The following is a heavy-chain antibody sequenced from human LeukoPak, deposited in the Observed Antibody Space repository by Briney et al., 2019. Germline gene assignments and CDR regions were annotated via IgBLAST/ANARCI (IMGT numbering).Heavy chain of an antibody. CDR2: IIPILGIA. J-gene: IGHJ3*02. Sequence: SVKVSCKASGGTFSSYAISWVRQAPGQGLEWMGRIIPILGIANYAQKFQGRVTITADKSTSTAYMELSSLRSEDTAVYYCARDNGLQSAFDIWGQGTMVTVSS. CDR3: ARDNGLQSAFDI. V-gene: IGHV1-69*04. D-gene: IGHD4-11*01. CDR1: GGTFSSYA.